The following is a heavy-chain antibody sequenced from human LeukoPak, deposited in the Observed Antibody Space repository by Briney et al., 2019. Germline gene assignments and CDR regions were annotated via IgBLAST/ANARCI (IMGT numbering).Heavy chain of an antibody. CDR3: ANPATYYDILTDYYAEYFQH. V-gene: IGHV3-23*01. Sequence: GGSLRLYCAASGFTFSSYAMSWVRQAPGQGLEWVSAISGSGGSTYYADSVKGRFTISRDNSKTTLYLQMNSLRAEDTAVYYCANPATYYDILTDYYAEYFQHWGQGTLVTVSS. CDR1: GFTFSSYA. D-gene: IGHD3-9*01. J-gene: IGHJ1*01. CDR2: ISGSGGST.